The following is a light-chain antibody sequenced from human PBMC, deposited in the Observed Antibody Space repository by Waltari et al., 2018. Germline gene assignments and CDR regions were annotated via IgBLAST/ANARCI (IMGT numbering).Light chain of an antibody. CDR2: ENN. V-gene: IGLV1-51*01. J-gene: IGLJ3*02. CDR3: GTWDSSLSGGV. Sequence: HSVLTQPPSVSAAPGQKVTISCSGSRSNIGDNYLSWYQHPPGTAPKLLIYENNKRPSGIPDRFSASKSGTSATLGITGLQTGDEADYYCGTWDSSLSGGVFGGGTKLTVL. CDR1: RSNIGDNY.